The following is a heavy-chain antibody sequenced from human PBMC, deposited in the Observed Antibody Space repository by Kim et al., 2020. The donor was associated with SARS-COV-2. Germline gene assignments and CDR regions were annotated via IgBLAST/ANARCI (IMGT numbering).Heavy chain of an antibody. J-gene: IGHJ4*02. CDR2: ISSGGSST. Sequence: GGSLRLSCAASGFTFSSYAMTWVRQAPGKGLEWVSSISSGGSSTYFADSVKGRFTISRDNSKNTLYLQMNSLRAEDTAVYFCAKDTIGVVANVDFWGQGTLVTVSS. V-gene: IGHV3-23*01. CDR3: AKDTIGVVANVDF. CDR1: GFTFSSYA. D-gene: IGHD3-3*01.